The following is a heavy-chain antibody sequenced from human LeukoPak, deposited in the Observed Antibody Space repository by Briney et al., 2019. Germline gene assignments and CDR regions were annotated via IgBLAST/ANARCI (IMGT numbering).Heavy chain of an antibody. Sequence: SVKVSCKASGFTSTSSAVQWVRQARGQRLEWIGWIVVGGGNTNYAQKFQERVTITRDMSTSTAYMELSSLRSEDTAVYYCVAADSSAYYSWAYWGQGTLVTVSS. D-gene: IGHD3-22*01. V-gene: IGHV1-58*01. CDR3: VAADSSAYYSWAY. J-gene: IGHJ4*02. CDR1: GFTSTSSA. CDR2: IVVGGGNT.